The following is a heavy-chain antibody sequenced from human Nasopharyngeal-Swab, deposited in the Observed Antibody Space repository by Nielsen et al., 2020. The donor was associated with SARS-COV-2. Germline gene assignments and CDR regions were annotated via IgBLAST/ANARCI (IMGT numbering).Heavy chain of an antibody. CDR1: GFTVSRNH. D-gene: IGHD5-24*01. J-gene: IGHJ3*01. V-gene: IGHV3-53*01. Sequence: GESLKISCPASGFTVSRNHMNWVRQAPGKGLEWVSVLYGNGTTSYADSVKGRFTISRDSSKNTLYLQMEGLRAGDTAVYFCAKDVKGDGYSLCDVWGQGTMVTVSS. CDR3: AKDVKGDGYSLCDV. CDR2: LYGNGTT.